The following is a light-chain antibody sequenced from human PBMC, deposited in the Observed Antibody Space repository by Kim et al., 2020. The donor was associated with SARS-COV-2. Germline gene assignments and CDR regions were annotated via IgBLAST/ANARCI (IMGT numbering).Light chain of an antibody. CDR1: SGDVGGYNY. J-gene: IGLJ3*02. CDR3: SSYTSSGTRV. V-gene: IGLV2-14*03. CDR2: DVS. Sequence: GQSITISCTGTSGDVGGYNYVSWYQHHPGKAPTLMIYDVSNRPSGVSNRFSGSESGNTASLTISGLQAEDEADYYCSSYTSSGTRVFGGGTQLTVL.